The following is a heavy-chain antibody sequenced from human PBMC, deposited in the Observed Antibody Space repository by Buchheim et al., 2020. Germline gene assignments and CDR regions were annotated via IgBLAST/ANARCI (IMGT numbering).Heavy chain of an antibody. Sequence: EVQLVESGGGLVQPGGSLRLSCAASGFTFSGNWMSWVRQAPGKGLEWVANIKQDGSEKYYVDSVKGRFTISRDNAKNSLYLQMNSLRAEDTAVYYCASMVSAGHYYYGMDVWGQGTT. CDR2: IKQDGSEK. CDR3: ASMVSAGHYYYGMDV. CDR1: GFTFSGNW. D-gene: IGHD3-10*01. V-gene: IGHV3-7*01. J-gene: IGHJ6*02.